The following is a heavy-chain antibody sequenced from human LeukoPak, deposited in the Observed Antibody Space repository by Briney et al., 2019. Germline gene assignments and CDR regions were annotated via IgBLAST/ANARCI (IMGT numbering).Heavy chain of an antibody. CDR1: GYTFTSYG. J-gene: IGHJ6*02. V-gene: IGHV1-18*01. CDR3: ARGCSSTSCPYGMDV. Sequence: ASVTVSCKASGYTFTSYGISWVRQAPGQGLEWMGWISAYNGNTNYAQKLQGRVTMTTDTSTSTAYMELRSLRSDDTAVYYCARGCSSTSCPYGMDVWGQGTTVTVSS. D-gene: IGHD2-2*01. CDR2: ISAYNGNT.